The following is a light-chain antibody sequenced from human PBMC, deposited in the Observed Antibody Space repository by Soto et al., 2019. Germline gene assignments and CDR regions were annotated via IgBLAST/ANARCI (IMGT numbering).Light chain of an antibody. V-gene: IGLV2-14*01. CDR3: SSYTSSVTVV. Sequence: QSVLTQPASVSGSPGQSITISCTGTSSDVGGYNYVFWYQQHPGKAPKLIIYEVTNRPSGVSTRFSGSKSGNTASLTISGLRTEDEADYYCSSYTSSVTVVFGGGTKVTVL. J-gene: IGLJ2*01. CDR1: SSDVGGYNY. CDR2: EVT.